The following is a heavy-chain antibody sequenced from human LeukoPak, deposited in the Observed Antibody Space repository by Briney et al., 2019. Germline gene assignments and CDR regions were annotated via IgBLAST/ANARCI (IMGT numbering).Heavy chain of an antibody. D-gene: IGHD2-2*01. J-gene: IGHJ4*02. V-gene: IGHV4-30-2*01. Sequence: SETLSLTCTVSGGSISSGGYYWSWIRQPPGKGLEWIGYIYHSGSTYYNPSLKSRVTISVDTSKNQFSLKLSSVTAADTAVYYCARRSYKVVVVPAATPIDYWGQGTLVTVSS. CDR2: IYHSGST. CDR3: ARRSYKVVVVPAATPIDY. CDR1: GGSISSGGYY.